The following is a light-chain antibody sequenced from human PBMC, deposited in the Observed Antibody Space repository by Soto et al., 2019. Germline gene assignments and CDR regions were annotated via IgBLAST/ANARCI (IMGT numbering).Light chain of an antibody. J-gene: IGLJ1*01. CDR1: SGHSSYT. CDR3: QTWGTGIRL. CDR2: LNSDGTH. Sequence: QLVLTQSPSASASLGASVKLTCTLSSGHSSYTIAWHQQQPEKGPRYLMKLNSDGTHYKGDGIPDRFSGSSSGAERYLTISSLQSEDEADYYCQTWGTGIRLFGTGTKLTVL. V-gene: IGLV4-69*01.